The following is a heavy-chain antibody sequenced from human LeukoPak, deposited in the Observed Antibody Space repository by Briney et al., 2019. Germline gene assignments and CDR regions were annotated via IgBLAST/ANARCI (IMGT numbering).Heavy chain of an antibody. CDR1: GGSISSSSYY. J-gene: IGHJ4*02. CDR2: IYYSGST. D-gene: IGHD7-27*01. CDR3: ARNPQNWGYLFDY. Sequence: SETLSLTCTVSGGSISSSSYYWSWIRQPPGKGLEWIGYIYYSGSTNYNPSLKSRVTISVDTSKNQFSLKLSSVTAADTAVYYCARNPQNWGYLFDYWGQGTLVTVSS. V-gene: IGHV4-61*01.